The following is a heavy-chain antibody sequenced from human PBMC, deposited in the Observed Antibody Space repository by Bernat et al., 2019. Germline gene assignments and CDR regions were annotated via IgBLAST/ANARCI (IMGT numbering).Heavy chain of an antibody. CDR1: GFTFSTYA. D-gene: IGHD2-2*01. V-gene: IGHV3-23*01. J-gene: IGHJ6*03. CDR2: ISESGGST. Sequence: EVQLLESGGGLVQPGGSLRLSCAASGFTFSTYAMSWVRQAPGKGLEWVSAISESGGSTYYADSVKGRFTISRDNSKNTLYLQMNSLRVEDTAVYYCARVPACCYYYMDVRGKGTTVTVSS. CDR3: ARVPACCYYYMDV.